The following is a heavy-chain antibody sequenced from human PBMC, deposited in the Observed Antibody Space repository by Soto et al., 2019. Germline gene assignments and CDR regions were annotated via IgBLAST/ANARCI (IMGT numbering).Heavy chain of an antibody. CDR1: GFTFSSYA. Sequence: GGSLRLSCAASGFTFSSYAMHWVRQAPGKGLEWVAVISYDGSNKYYADSVKGRSTISRDNSKNTLYLQMNSLRAEDTAVYYCAREAPGPAYGMGVWGQGTTVTVSS. CDR3: AREAPGPAYGMGV. CDR2: ISYDGSNK. V-gene: IGHV3-30-3*01. J-gene: IGHJ6*02.